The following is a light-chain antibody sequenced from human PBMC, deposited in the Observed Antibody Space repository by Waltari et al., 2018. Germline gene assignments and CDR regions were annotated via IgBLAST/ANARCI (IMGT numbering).Light chain of an antibody. CDR1: QDITND. CDR3: QHYYRTPFT. J-gene: IGKJ3*01. CDR2: EAS. Sequence: DIQMTQSPSSLSASVGDRVTITCRASQDITNDLAWYQQRPGETPNLLIYEASNLQSWIPSRFSGSGSGTDFTLTISSLQSEDSASYYCQHYYRTPFTFGPGTKLEIK. V-gene: IGKV1-NL1*01.